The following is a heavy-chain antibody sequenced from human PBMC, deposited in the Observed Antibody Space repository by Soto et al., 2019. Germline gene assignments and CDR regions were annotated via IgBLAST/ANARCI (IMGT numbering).Heavy chain of an antibody. D-gene: IGHD6-19*01. Sequence: GGSLRLSCAASGFAFSSYAMHWVRRAPGKGLEWVAVISYDASNKYYADSVKGRFTISRDNSKNTMYLQMSSLRAEDTAVYYCARPFSSGWYRDFDYWGQGTLVTVSS. CDR1: GFAFSSYA. J-gene: IGHJ4*02. V-gene: IGHV3-30-3*01. CDR2: ISYDASNK. CDR3: ARPFSSGWYRDFDY.